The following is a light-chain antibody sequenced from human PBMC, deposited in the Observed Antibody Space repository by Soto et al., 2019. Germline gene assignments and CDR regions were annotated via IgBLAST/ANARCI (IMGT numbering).Light chain of an antibody. V-gene: IGLV2-14*01. CDR2: EVH. J-gene: IGLJ1*01. CDR3: NSYNTFSHRV. CDR1: SSDIGAYNY. Sequence: QSALTQPASVSGSPGQSITISCTGTSSDIGAYNYVSWYQQHPGEAPKLMIYEVHKRPSGVSDRFSGSKSGTTASLTISGLQAEDEAHYFCNSYNTFSHRVFGTGTKLTVL.